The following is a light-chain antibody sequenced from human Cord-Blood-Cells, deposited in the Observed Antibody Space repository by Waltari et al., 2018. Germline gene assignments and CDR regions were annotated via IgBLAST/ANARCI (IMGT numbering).Light chain of an antibody. V-gene: IGLV1-36*01. J-gene: IGLJ1*01. CDR3: AAWDDSLNGYV. CDR2: DDD. CDR1: SSNIGNNA. Sequence: QSVLTQPPSVSEAPRQRVTISCSGSSSNIGNNAVNWYQQLPGKAPKLLIYDDDLRPSGVSDRFAGSKSGTSASLAISGLQSEDEADYYCAAWDDSLNGYVFGTGTKVTVL.